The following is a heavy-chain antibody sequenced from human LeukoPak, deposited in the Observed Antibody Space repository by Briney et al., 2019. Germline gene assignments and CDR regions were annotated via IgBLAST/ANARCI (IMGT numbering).Heavy chain of an antibody. CDR1: GFTFSSYW. D-gene: IGHD6-13*01. CDR3: ARVAAAGFDF. J-gene: IGHJ4*02. V-gene: IGHV3-7*04. Sequence: GGSLRLSCAASGFTFSSYWMSWVRQAPGKGLEWVANIDQDSSEIYYVDSVKGRFTISRDNAKNSLYLQMISLRAGDTAVYYYARVAAAGFDFWGQGTLVTVSS. CDR2: IDQDSSEI.